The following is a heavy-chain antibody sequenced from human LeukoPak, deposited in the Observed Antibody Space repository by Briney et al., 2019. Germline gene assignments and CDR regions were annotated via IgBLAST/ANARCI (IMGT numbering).Heavy chain of an antibody. V-gene: IGHV1-2*02. D-gene: IGHD3-10*01. CDR1: GYTFTGYY. Sequence: ASVKVSCKASGYTFTGYYMHWVRQAPGQGLEWMGWINPNRGGTNYAQKFQGRVTMTRDTSISTAYMELSRLRSDDTAVYYCARDFGLWFGELLYAFDIWGQGTMVTVSS. CDR3: ARDFGLWFGELLYAFDI. CDR2: INPNRGGT. J-gene: IGHJ3*02.